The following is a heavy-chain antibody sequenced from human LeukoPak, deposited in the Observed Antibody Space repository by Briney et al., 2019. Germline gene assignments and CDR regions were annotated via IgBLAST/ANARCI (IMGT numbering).Heavy chain of an antibody. Sequence: ASVKVSCKASGYTFTNYAMHWVRQAPGQGLEWMGWITPGGGTNYPQNFQGRVAITWDTSITTAYMDLSRLTSDDTAVYYCARDRYGDGFAHFDYWGQGVLFTVSS. CDR2: ITPGGGT. J-gene: IGHJ4*02. V-gene: IGHV1-2*02. CDR3: ARDRYGDGFAHFDY. D-gene: IGHD5-24*01. CDR1: GYTFTNYA.